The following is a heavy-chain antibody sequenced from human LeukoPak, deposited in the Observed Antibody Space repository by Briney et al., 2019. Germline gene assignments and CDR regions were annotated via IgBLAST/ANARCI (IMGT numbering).Heavy chain of an antibody. J-gene: IGHJ4*02. CDR1: GFTVSSNY. V-gene: IGHV3-66*01. Sequence: GGSLRLSCAVSGFTVSSNYMSWVRQAPGKGLEWVSVIYSGGSTYYADSVKGRFTISRDNSKNTLYLQMNSLRAEDTAVYYCARGGPAAGRFDYWGQGTLVTVSS. CDR3: ARGGPAAGRFDY. CDR2: IYSGGST. D-gene: IGHD6-13*01.